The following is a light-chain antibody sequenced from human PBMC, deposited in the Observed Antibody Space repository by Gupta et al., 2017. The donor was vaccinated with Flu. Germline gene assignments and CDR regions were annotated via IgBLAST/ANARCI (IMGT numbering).Light chain of an antibody. J-gene: IGKJ1*01. CDR1: QSVDTN. V-gene: IGKV3-15*01. CDR2: GAS. Sequence: GETATLSCRASQSVDTNLAWYQQKPGQAPRLLVYGASTRATGIPARFSGSGYGTDFILTISSRQSEDFAFYYCQQYEDWPPWTFGLGTKVEV. CDR3: QQYEDWPPWT.